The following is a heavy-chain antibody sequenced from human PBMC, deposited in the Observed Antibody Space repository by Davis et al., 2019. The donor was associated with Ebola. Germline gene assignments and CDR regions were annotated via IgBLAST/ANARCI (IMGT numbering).Heavy chain of an antibody. V-gene: IGHV6-1*01. CDR1: GDSVSSNTAA. CDR3: ARDPPYDQGYDY. Sequence: SQTLSLTCAISGDSVSSNTAAWNWIRQSPSRGLEWLGRTYYRSKWFVDYAVSVKSRMTINSDTSKNQFSPQLSSVTPEDTAVYYCARDPPYDQGYDYWGQGTLVTVSS. CDR2: TYYRSKWFV. J-gene: IGHJ4*02. D-gene: IGHD3-22*01.